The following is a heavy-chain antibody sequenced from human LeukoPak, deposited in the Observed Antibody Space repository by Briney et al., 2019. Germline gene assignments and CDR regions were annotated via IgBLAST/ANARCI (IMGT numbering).Heavy chain of an antibody. Sequence: SETLSLTCAVSNGSFNAYYWSWIRQSPGKGLEWIGEVNHSGSTNYNPSLKGCITISADTSKSHFSLELTSVTAADTSVYYCAISGWSYQKRTDSWGQGTLVTVSS. CDR1: NGSFNAYY. D-gene: IGHD2-15*01. V-gene: IGHV4-34*01. CDR2: VNHSGST. J-gene: IGHJ4*02. CDR3: AISGWSYQKRTDS.